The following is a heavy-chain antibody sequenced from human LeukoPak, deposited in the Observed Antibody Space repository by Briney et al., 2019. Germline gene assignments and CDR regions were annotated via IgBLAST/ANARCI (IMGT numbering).Heavy chain of an antibody. V-gene: IGHV3-53*01. J-gene: IGHJ4*02. CDR3: ARRGDGYGSPCDY. Sequence: GGSLRLSCAVSGFTVSNNYMSWVRQAPGKGLEWVSIIYSGGNTYYADSVRGRFTISRDNSKNTLYLQMNSVRVEDTAVYHCARRGDGYGSPCDYWGQGTLVTVSS. D-gene: IGHD5-18*01. CDR1: GFTVSNNY. CDR2: IYSGGNT.